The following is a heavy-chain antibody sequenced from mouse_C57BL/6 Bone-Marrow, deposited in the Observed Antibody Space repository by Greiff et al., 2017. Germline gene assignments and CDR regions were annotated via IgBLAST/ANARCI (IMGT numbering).Heavy chain of an antibody. CDR3: ARLNYGNAMDY. V-gene: IGHV5-15*01. D-gene: IGHD1-1*01. CDR2: ISNLAYSI. Sequence: EVQLQQSGGGLVQPGGSLKLSCAASGFTFSDYGMAWVRQAPRKGPAWVAFISNLAYSIYYADTVTGRFTISRENAKNTLYLEMSSLRSEDTAMYYCARLNYGNAMDYWGQGTSVTVSS. CDR1: GFTFSDYG. J-gene: IGHJ4*01.